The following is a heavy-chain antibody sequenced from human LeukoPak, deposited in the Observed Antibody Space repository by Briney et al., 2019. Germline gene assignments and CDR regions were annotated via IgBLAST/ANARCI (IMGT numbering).Heavy chain of an antibody. CDR1: GGTFSSYA. V-gene: IGHV1-69*05. J-gene: IGHJ6*03. CDR2: IIPIFGTA. CDR3: ARDTGYCSGGSCYFYHMDV. D-gene: IGHD2-15*01. Sequence: SVKVSCKASGGTFSSYAISWVRQAPGHGLGWMGGIIPIFGTANYAQKFQGRVTITTDESTSTAYMELSSLRSEDTAVYYCARDTGYCSGGSCYFYHMDVWGKGTTVTVSS.